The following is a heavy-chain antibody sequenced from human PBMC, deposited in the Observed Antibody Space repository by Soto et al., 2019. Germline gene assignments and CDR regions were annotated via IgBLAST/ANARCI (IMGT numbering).Heavy chain of an antibody. CDR2: VHYSGST. J-gene: IGHJ6*02. CDR3: ARLESLRGYGMDV. D-gene: IGHD3-10*01. Sequence: SETLSLTCTVSGGSASSGDYLWSWIRRPPGKGLEWIGYVHYSGSTNSNPSLKSRATISVDTSKKQFSLKLRSVTAADTAVYYCARLESLRGYGMDVWGQGTTVTVSS. CDR1: GGSASSGDYL. V-gene: IGHV4-61*08.